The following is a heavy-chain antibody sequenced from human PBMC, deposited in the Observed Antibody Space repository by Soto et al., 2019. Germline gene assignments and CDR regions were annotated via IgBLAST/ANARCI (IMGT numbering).Heavy chain of an antibody. D-gene: IGHD2-15*01. J-gene: IGHJ4*02. CDR1: GYTFTDYF. V-gene: IGHV1-2*02. CDR3: AREKVDRDPLDY. CDR2: INPKSGGR. Sequence: ASVKVSCKASGYTFTDYFLHWVRQAPGQGLEWMAWINPKSGGRNYAQTFQGRVTVTTDAFINTAYMELRGLRSDDTAVYYCAREKVDRDPLDYWGPGALVTVSS.